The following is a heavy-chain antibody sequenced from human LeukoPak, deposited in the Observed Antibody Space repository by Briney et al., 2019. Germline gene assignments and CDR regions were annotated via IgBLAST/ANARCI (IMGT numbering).Heavy chain of an antibody. V-gene: IGHV1-18*01. J-gene: IGHJ4*02. CDR2: SSGYNANT. CDR3: ARALEMATIDF. Sequence: GASVKVSCKASGYTFSTYGISWVRQAPGQGLEWMGWSSGYNANTNYAQKLQGRVTMTTDTSTSTAYMELSSLRSEDTAVYYCARALEMATIDFWGQGTLVTVSS. CDR1: GYTFSTYG. D-gene: IGHD5-24*01.